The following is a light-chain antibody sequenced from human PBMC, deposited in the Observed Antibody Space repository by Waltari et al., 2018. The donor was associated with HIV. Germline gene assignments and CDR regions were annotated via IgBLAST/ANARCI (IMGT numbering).Light chain of an antibody. Sequence: QSVLTQPPSASGTPGHRVTIPFSGSSFNIGSYTVNWYQHLPATAPKLLIFRNSQRPSGVPDRFSASKSGTSASLAISGLQSEDEADYYCAAWDDSLNGYVFGTGTRVTVL. CDR1: SFNIGSYT. V-gene: IGLV1-44*01. J-gene: IGLJ1*01. CDR3: AAWDDSLNGYV. CDR2: RNS.